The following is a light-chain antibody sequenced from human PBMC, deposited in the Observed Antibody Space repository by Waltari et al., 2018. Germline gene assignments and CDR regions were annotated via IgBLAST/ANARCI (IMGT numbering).Light chain of an antibody. CDR2: DVF. J-gene: IGLJ3*02. Sequence: QSALTQPASVSGSPGQSITISCTGTSSDIGSYDFVSWYQQHPGKAPKLMMYDVFKGPYGVFGHFSCSKSGNTASLTISGLQADDEADYYCSSYTSSSTYIVFGGGTKLTVL. CDR1: SSDIGSYDF. CDR3: SSYTSSSTYIV. V-gene: IGLV2-14*01.